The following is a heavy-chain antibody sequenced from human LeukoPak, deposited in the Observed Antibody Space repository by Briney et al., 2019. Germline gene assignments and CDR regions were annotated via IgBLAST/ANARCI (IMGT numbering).Heavy chain of an antibody. Sequence: WASVKVSCKASGGTFSSYAISWVRQAPGQGLEWMGRIIPILGIANYAQKFQGRVTITADKSTSTAYMELRSLRSDDTAVYYCARDRRGGYTMMVLWGQGTLVTVSS. CDR2: IIPILGIA. CDR1: GGTFSSYA. J-gene: IGHJ4*02. CDR3: ARDRRGGYTMMVL. V-gene: IGHV1-69*04. D-gene: IGHD3-22*01.